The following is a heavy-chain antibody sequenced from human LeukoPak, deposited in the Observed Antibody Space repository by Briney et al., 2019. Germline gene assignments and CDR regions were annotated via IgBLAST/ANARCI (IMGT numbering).Heavy chain of an antibody. CDR1: GGSFSGYY. J-gene: IGHJ4*02. CDR2: INNSGST. D-gene: IGHD4-23*01. V-gene: IGHV4-34*01. CDR3: ARGQSGNPGGFDY. Sequence: SESLSLSCAVYGGSFSGYYWSWIRQPPGKGLEWVGEINNSGSTNYNPSLKSRVTISADNSKNQSSLKLSSVTAADTAVYYCARGQSGNPGGFDYWGQGTLVTVSS.